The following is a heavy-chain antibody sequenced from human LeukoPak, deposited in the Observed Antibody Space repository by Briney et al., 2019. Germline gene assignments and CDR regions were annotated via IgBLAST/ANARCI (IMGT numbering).Heavy chain of an antibody. CDR2: ISGSGGGT. J-gene: IGHJ4*02. CDR1: GFTFSSYA. Sequence: GGSLRLSCAASGFTFSSYAMSWVRQAPGKGLEWVSAISGSGGGTYYADSVKGRFTISRDNSKNTLYLQMNSLRAEDTAVYYCAKDREYYYDSSGYYHLIGAFDYWGQGTLVTVSS. CDR3: AKDREYYYDSSGYYHLIGAFDY. V-gene: IGHV3-23*01. D-gene: IGHD3-22*01.